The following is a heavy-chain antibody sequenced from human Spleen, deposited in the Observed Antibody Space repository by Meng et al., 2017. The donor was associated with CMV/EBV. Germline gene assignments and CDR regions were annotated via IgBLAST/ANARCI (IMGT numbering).Heavy chain of an antibody. V-gene: IGHV4-30-4*08. D-gene: IGHD3-22*01. Sequence: SETLSLTCTVSGGSISSSDYFWTWIRQPPGKGLEWIGNIYYSGNTYYNPYLKSRLTISIDTSKTQFSLTLTSVTATDTAVYYCAREVRSSPYTDDSGYYFDDWGQGTPVTVSS. CDR2: IYYSGNT. CDR3: AREVRSSPYTDDSGYYFDD. CDR1: GGSISSSDYF. J-gene: IGHJ4*02.